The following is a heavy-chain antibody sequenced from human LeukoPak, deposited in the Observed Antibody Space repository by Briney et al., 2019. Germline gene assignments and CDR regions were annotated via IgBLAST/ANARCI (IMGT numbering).Heavy chain of an antibody. CDR2: ISGSGGST. CDR3: ANSASIAVAGTPDDY. V-gene: IGHV3-23*01. CDR1: GFTFSSYA. J-gene: IGHJ4*02. Sequence: PGGFLRLSCAASGFTFSSYAMSWVRQAPGKGLEWVSAISGSGGSTYYADSVKGRFTISRDNSKNTLYLQMNSLRAEDTAVYYCANSASIAVAGTPDDYWGQGTLVTVSS. D-gene: IGHD6-19*01.